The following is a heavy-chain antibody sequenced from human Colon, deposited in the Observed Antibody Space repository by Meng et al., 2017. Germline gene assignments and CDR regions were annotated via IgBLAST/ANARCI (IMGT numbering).Heavy chain of an antibody. CDR1: GFTFSGPA. CDR3: STGDYCGF. V-gene: IGHV3-73*02. CDR2: IRTTPNDYAT. D-gene: IGHD1-14*01. J-gene: IGHJ4*02. Sequence: EVPLVWSGAGSVQPWGSLELLCVASGFTFSGPAMNWVRQTSGKGLEWVGRIRTTPNDYATAYAPSVRGGFTISRDDSKNTVYLQMNSLKIEDTAVYYCSTGDYCGFWGQGTLVTVSS.